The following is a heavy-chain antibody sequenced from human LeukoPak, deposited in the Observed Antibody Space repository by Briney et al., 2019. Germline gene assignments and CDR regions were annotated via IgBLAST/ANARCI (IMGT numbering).Heavy chain of an antibody. V-gene: IGHV3-7*01. CDR1: GFTFSSYA. Sequence: GRSLRLSCAASGFTFSSYAMHWVRQAPGKGLEWVANIKQDGSEKYYVDSVKGRFTISRDNAKNSLYLQMNSLRAEDTAVYYCARGAADIDYWGQGTLVTVSS. D-gene: IGHD2-15*01. J-gene: IGHJ4*02. CDR2: IKQDGSEK. CDR3: ARGAADIDY.